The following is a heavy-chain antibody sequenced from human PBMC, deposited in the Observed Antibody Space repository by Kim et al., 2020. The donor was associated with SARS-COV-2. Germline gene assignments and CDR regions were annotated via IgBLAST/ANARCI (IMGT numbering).Heavy chain of an antibody. CDR3: ARHNGLDY. J-gene: IGHJ4*02. D-gene: IGHD2-8*01. V-gene: IGHV4-39*01. CDR2: SGSP. Sequence: SGSPNYNPSLKGRVTISVDTSKNQFSLKLSSVTAADTAVYYCARHNGLDYWGQGTLVTVSS.